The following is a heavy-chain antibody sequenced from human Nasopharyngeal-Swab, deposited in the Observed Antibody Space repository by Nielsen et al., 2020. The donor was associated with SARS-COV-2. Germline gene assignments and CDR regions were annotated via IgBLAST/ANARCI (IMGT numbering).Heavy chain of an antibody. CDR1: GFIFSSYG. J-gene: IGHJ3*02. D-gene: IGHD6-13*01. CDR2: ISYDGSNK. Sequence: GGSLRLSCAASGFIFSSYGMHWVRHAPGKGLEWVAVISYDGSNKYYADSLKGRFTISKDNSKNTLYLQMNSLRAEDTAVYYCAKVPGSSWVDAFDIWGQGTKVTVSS. CDR3: AKVPGSSWVDAFDI. V-gene: IGHV3-30*18.